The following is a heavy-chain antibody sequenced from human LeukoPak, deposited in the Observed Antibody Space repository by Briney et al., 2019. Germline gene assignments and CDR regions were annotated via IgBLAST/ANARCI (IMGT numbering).Heavy chain of an antibody. J-gene: IGHJ4*02. V-gene: IGHV4-4*07. CDR3: ARGGSGWRNNYYFDY. Sequence: SETLSLTCTVSGGSISSYYWSWIRQPAGKGLEWIGRIYTSGSTNYNPSLKSRVTMSVDTSKNQFSLKLSSVTAADTAVYYCARGGSGWRNNYYFDYWGQGTLVTVSS. CDR2: IYTSGST. D-gene: IGHD6-19*01. CDR1: GGSISSYY.